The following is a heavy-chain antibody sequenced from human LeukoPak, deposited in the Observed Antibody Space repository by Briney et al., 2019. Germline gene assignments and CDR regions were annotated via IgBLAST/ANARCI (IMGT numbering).Heavy chain of an antibody. J-gene: IGHJ3*02. CDR2: IYYSGST. D-gene: IGHD5-24*01. CDR3: ARGLLDGYTHPAAFDI. V-gene: IGHV4-59*01. Sequence: SETLSLTCTVSGDSISSYYLSWIRQPPGKGLEWIGYIYYSGSTNYNPSLKSRVTMSIDTSKNQFSLKLSSVTAADTAVYYCARGLLDGYTHPAAFDIWGQGTMVTVPS. CDR1: GDSISSYY.